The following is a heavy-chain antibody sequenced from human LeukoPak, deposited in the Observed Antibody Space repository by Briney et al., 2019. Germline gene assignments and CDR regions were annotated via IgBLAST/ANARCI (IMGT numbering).Heavy chain of an antibody. CDR3: ARGSYYYGMDV. Sequence: GSLRLSCAASGFTFNNAWMNWVRQPPGKGLEWIGEVNHSGSTNYNPSLKSRVTISVDTSKNQFSLKVSSVTAADTAVYYCARGSYYYGMDVWGQGTTVTVSS. J-gene: IGHJ6*02. CDR1: GFTFNNAW. V-gene: IGHV4-34*01. CDR2: VNHSGST.